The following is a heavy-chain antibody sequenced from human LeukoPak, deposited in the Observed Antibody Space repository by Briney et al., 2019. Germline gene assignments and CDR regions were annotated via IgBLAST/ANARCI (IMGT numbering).Heavy chain of an antibody. CDR3: AKMPQGYCSSTSCYIHYWYFDL. J-gene: IGHJ2*01. V-gene: IGHV3-23*01. D-gene: IGHD2-2*02. CDR2: ISASGGST. CDR1: GLTFSSYA. Sequence: GGSLRLSCAASGLTFSSYAMSWVRQAPGKGLEWVSGISASGGSTYYADSVKGRFTISRDNAKSTLYLQMNSLRAEDTAVYYCAKMPQGYCSSTSCYIHYWYFDLWGRGTLVTVSS.